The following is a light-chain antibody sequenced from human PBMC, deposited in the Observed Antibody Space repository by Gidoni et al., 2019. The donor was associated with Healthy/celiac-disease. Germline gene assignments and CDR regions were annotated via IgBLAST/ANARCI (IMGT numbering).Light chain of an antibody. CDR1: QSVSSSY. CDR2: GAS. J-gene: IGKJ3*01. Sequence: EIVLTQSPGTLSVSPGERATLPCRASQSVSSSYLAWYQQKPGQAPRPLIYGASSRATGIPDRFSGSGSGTDFTLTISRLEPEDFAVYYCQQYGSSFTFGPGTKVDIK. V-gene: IGKV3-20*01. CDR3: QQYGSSFT.